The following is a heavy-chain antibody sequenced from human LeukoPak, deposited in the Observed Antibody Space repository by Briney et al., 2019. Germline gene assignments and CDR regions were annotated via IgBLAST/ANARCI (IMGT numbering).Heavy chain of an antibody. CDR2: IYYSGST. D-gene: IGHD1-26*01. J-gene: IGHJ3*02. V-gene: IGHV4-39*01. CDR1: GGSISSSSYY. CDR3: ARHTEYSGGYGAFDI. Sequence: SETLSLTCTVSGGSISSSSYYWGWIRQPPGKGLEWIGSIYYSGSTYYNPSLKSRVTISVDTSKNQFSLKLSSVTAADTAVYYCARHTEYSGGYGAFDIWGHGTMVTVSS.